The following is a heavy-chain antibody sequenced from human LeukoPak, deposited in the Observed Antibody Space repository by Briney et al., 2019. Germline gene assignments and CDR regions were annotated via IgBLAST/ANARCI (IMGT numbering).Heavy chain of an antibody. CDR3: ARDLPYSSSWKSIDY. CDR2: VSSYNGNT. J-gene: IGHJ4*02. Sequence: GASVKVSCKASGYTFTSYGITWLRQAPGQGLEWMGRVSSYNGNTNHAQKLQGRVTMTTDTSTSTAYMELRSLRSDDTAVYYCARDLPYSSSWKSIDYWGQGTLVTVSS. D-gene: IGHD6-13*01. CDR1: GYTFTSYG. V-gene: IGHV1-18*01.